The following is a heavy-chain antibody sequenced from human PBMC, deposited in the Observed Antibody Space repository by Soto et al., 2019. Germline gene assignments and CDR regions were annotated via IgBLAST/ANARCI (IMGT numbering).Heavy chain of an antibody. V-gene: IGHV1-18*01. D-gene: IGHD2-2*01. Sequence: ASVKVSCKASGYTFTSYGISWVRQAPGQGLEWMGWISAYNGNTNYAQKLQGRVTMTTDTSTSTAYMELRSLRSDDTAVYYCATFCGSTSCYSSRVSDYWGQGTLVTVSS. CDR1: GYTFTSYG. CDR2: ISAYNGNT. J-gene: IGHJ4*02. CDR3: ATFCGSTSCYSSRVSDY.